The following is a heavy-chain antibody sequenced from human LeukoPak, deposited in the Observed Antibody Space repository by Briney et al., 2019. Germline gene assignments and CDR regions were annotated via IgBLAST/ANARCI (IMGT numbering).Heavy chain of an antibody. CDR2: ISYDGSNK. J-gene: IGHJ6*02. CDR1: GFTFSSYW. V-gene: IGHV3-30*18. D-gene: IGHD4-17*01. Sequence: PGGSLRLSCAASGFTFSSYWMNWARQAPGKGLEWVAVISYDGSNKYYADSVKGRFTISRDNSKNTLYLQMNSLRAEDTAVYYCAKHDYGDYGSYYYYGMDVWGQGTTVTVSS. CDR3: AKHDYGDYGSYYYYGMDV.